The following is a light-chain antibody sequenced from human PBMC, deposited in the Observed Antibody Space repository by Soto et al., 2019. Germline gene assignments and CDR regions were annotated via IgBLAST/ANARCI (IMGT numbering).Light chain of an antibody. J-gene: IGKJ4*01. Sequence: IVLTQSPATLSLSPGERATLSCRASQSVSSYLAWYQQKPGQAPRLLIYDASNRATGIPARFSGSGSGTDFTLTISSLEPEDLAVYYCQQRSNWLLTFGGGTKVEIK. CDR3: QQRSNWLLT. V-gene: IGKV3-11*01. CDR1: QSVSSY. CDR2: DAS.